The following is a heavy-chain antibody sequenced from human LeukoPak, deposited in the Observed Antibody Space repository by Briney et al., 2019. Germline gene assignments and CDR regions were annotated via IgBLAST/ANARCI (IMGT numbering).Heavy chain of an antibody. V-gene: IGHV3-23*01. CDR1: GFTFSSYA. CDR2: ISGSGGST. D-gene: IGHD3-9*01. J-gene: IGHJ4*02. CDR3: AKDYDILTGYSAVDY. Sequence: GGSLRLSCAASGFTFSSYAMSWVRQAPGKGLEWVSAISGSGGSTYYADSVKGRFTISRDNSKNTLYLQMNSLRAEDTAVYYCAKDYDILTGYSAVDYWGQGTLVTVSS.